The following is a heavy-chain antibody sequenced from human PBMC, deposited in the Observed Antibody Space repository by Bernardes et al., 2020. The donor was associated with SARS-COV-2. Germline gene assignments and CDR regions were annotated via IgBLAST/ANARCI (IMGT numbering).Heavy chain of an antibody. D-gene: IGHD2-21*02. V-gene: IGHV4-39*01. CDR2: IYSRGVS. J-gene: IGHJ6*02. CDR1: GGSTSSSNYY. Sequence: SEPLSLTCTVFGGSTSSSNYYWGWLLQSPGKGLEWIGSIYSRGVSYYNPSLPSRVRQSVDTSKNQFSLTLSFVTAADTAVYYCAGSSCGIDCYIGGLRSWDCGMDVWGQGTTVTVSS. CDR3: AGSSCGIDCYIGGLRSWDCGMDV.